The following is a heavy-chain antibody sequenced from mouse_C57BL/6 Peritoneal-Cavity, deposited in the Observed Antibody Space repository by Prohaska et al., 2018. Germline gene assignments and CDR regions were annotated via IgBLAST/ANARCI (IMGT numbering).Heavy chain of an antibody. D-gene: IGHD1-1*02. V-gene: IGHV12-3*01. CDR1: GFPITSGYY. CDR3: ARDSNGYWYFDV. Sequence: QMQLQESGPGLVKPSQSLFLTCSITGFPITSGYYWIWFRQSPGKPLEWMGYITHSVETFYNPSLQSPISITRETSKNQFFLQLNSVTTEDTVMYYCARDSNGYWYFDVWGTGTTVTVSS. CDR2: ITHSVET. J-gene: IGHJ1*03.